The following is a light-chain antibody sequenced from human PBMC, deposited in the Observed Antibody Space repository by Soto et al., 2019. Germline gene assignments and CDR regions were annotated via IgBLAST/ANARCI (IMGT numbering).Light chain of an antibody. CDR3: QQYGTSPVT. CDR1: QSVSSTY. Sequence: EIGLTQSPGTLSLSPWEIATLSCRASQSVSSTYLAWYQQRPGQAPRLLIFGASSRATGIPDRFSGSGSGTDFTLTVGRLEPEDFAVYFCQQYGTSPVTFGQGTRLEIK. CDR2: GAS. J-gene: IGKJ5*01. V-gene: IGKV3-20*01.